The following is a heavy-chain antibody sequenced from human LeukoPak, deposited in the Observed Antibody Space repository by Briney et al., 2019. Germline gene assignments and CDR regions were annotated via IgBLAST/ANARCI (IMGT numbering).Heavy chain of an antibody. V-gene: IGHV3-23*01. CDR1: GFTFSNYV. D-gene: IGHD4-17*01. CDR2: ISGSGSNT. J-gene: IGHJ4*02. Sequence: GGSLRLSCAASGFTFSNYVMNWVRQAPGKGLEWVSTISGSGSNTYYADSVKGRFTISRDNSKNTLYLQMNSLRAEDTAVYYCARETTVTNAFDYWGQGTLVTVSS. CDR3: ARETTVTNAFDY.